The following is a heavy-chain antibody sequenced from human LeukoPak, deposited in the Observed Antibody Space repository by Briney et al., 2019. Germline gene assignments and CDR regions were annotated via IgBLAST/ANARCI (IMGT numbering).Heavy chain of an antibody. CDR3: AKGYCSSSTCSGVGYMDV. V-gene: IGHV4-39*01. CDR1: GGSIRNNDYH. D-gene: IGHD2-2*01. Sequence: SGTLSLTCTVSGGSIRNNDYHWSWIRQPPGKGMEWIGTISYSGNTYYNPSLKRRLTISVDTSKNQFSLKVSSVTAADTAVYYCAKGYCSSSTCSGVGYMDVWGKGTTVTVSS. J-gene: IGHJ6*03. CDR2: ISYSGNT.